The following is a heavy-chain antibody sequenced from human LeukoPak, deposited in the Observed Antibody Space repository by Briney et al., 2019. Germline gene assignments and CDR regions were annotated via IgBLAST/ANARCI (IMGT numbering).Heavy chain of an antibody. V-gene: IGHV4-4*07. Sequence: SLXCXVSGGSITIYYWSWIRQPAGKGLEWIGRXYTSVSTNYNPSLKSRVTISVDRTKNQFSLKLSSVTAADTAVYYCARDHHDFWSGSYGMDVWGQGTTVTVSS. CDR2: XYTSVST. CDR3: ARDHHDFWSGSYGMDV. J-gene: IGHJ6*02. CDR1: GGSITIYY. D-gene: IGHD3-3*01.